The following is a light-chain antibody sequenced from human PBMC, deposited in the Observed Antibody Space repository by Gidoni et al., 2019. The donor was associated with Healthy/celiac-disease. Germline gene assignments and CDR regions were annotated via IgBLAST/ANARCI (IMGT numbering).Light chain of an antibody. CDR3: QQYGSSPWT. Sequence: LSCRASQSVSSSYLAWYQQKPGQAPRLLIYGASSMATGIPERFSGSGSGTDFTFTISRLEPEDFAVYYCQQYGSSPWTFGQGTKVEIK. CDR1: QSVSSSY. J-gene: IGKJ1*01. V-gene: IGKV3-20*01. CDR2: GAS.